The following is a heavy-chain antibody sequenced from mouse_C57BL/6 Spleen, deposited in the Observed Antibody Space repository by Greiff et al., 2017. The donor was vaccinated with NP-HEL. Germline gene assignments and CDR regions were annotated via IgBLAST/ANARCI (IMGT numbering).Heavy chain of an antibody. CDR3: ARREAYDGYYVGAMDY. J-gene: IGHJ4*01. D-gene: IGHD2-3*01. Sequence: EVQLQQSGPELVKPGDSVKISCKASGYSFTGYFMNWVMQSHGKSLEWIGRINPYNGDTFYNQKFKGKATLTVDKSSSTAHMELRSLTSEDSAVYYCARREAYDGYYVGAMDYWGQGTSVTVSS. V-gene: IGHV1-20*01. CDR2: INPYNGDT. CDR1: GYSFTGYF.